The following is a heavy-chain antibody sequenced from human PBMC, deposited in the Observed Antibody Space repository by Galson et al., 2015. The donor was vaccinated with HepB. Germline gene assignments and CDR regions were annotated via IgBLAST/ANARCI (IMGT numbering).Heavy chain of an antibody. CDR2: IYYSGST. CDR3: ARHPYGQALGSGTIDAFDI. CDR1: GGSISSSSYY. J-gene: IGHJ3*02. D-gene: IGHD3-10*01. Sequence: LSLTCTVSGGSISSSSYYWGWIRQPPGKGLEWIGSIYYSGSTYYNPSLKSRVTISVDTSKNQFSLKLSSVTAADTAVYYCARHPYGQALGSGTIDAFDIWGQGTMVTVSS. V-gene: IGHV4-39*01.